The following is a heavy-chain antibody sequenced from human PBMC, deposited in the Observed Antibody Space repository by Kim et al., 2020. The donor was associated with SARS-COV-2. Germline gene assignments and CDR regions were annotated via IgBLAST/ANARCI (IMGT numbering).Heavy chain of an antibody. CDR1: GGTFSSYA. CDR3: AIPYSSGWYIEDYYYYGMDV. Sequence: SVKVSCKASGGTFSSYAISWVRQAPGQGLEWMGGIIPIFGTANYAQKFQGRVTITADESTSTAYMELSSLRSEDTAVYYCAIPYSSGWYIEDYYYYGMDVWGQGTTVTVSS. V-gene: IGHV1-69*13. D-gene: IGHD6-19*01. J-gene: IGHJ6*02. CDR2: IIPIFGTA.